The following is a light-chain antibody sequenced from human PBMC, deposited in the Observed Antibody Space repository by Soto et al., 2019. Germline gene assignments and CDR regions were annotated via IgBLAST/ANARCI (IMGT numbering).Light chain of an antibody. CDR3: HQYRAFHT. Sequence: DIQMTQSPSTLSASVGDRIIITCRASESISSWLAWYQQKPGKAPKLLIYKASTLESGVPSRFSASGSGTEFTLTISSLQPDDSATYFCHQYRAFHTFGGGTKVEIK. CDR2: KAS. V-gene: IGKV1-5*03. J-gene: IGKJ4*01. CDR1: ESISSW.